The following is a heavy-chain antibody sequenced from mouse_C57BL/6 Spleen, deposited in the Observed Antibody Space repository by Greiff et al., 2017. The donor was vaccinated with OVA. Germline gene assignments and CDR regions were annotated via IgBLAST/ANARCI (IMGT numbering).Heavy chain of an antibody. CDR3: AREGGITTVVRDYYAMDY. J-gene: IGHJ4*01. CDR2: IYPGSGST. Sequence: VQLQQPGAELVKPGASVKMSCKASGYTFTSYWITWVKQRPGQGLEWIGDIYPGSGSTNYNEKFKSKATLTVDTSSSTAYMQLSSLTSEDSAVYYGAREGGITTVVRDYYAMDYWGQGTSVTVSS. D-gene: IGHD1-1*01. V-gene: IGHV1-55*01. CDR1: GYTFTSYW.